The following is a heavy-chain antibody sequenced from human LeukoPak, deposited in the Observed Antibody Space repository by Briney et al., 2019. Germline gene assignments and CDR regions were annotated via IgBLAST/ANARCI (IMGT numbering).Heavy chain of an antibody. Sequence: GGSLRLSCAASGFTFSSYAMSWVRQAPGKGLEWVSGISGSGAGTYYADSVKGRFTISRDNSKNTLYLQMNSLRAEDTAVYYCARDTNSYGFILFDYWGQGTLVTVSS. D-gene: IGHD5-18*01. J-gene: IGHJ4*02. V-gene: IGHV3-23*01. CDR3: ARDTNSYGFILFDY. CDR1: GFTFSSYA. CDR2: ISGSGAGT.